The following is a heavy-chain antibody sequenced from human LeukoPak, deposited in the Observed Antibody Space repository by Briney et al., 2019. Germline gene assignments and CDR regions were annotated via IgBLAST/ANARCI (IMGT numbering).Heavy chain of an antibody. CDR1: GFTFDDYA. J-gene: IGHJ5*02. V-gene: IGHV3-9*01. CDR2: ISWNSGSI. CDR3: AKGSGPYRNWFDP. Sequence: GGSLRLSCAASGFTFDDYAMHWVRQAPGKGLEWVSGISWNSGSIGYADSVKGRFTISRDNAKNSLYLQMNCLRAEDTALYYCAKGSGPYRNWFDPWGQGTLVTVSS. D-gene: IGHD1-14*01.